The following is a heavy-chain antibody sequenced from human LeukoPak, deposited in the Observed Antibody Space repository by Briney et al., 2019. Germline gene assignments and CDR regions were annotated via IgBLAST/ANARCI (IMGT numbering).Heavy chain of an antibody. D-gene: IGHD2-2*01. V-gene: IGHV4-30-4*08. CDR3: ARAGGYCSSTSCLDY. Sequence: SETLSLTCTVSGGSLSSGDYYWRWLRQPPGRGLEWLGYIYYSESTYYNPSLKTRVNISVDTSKNHFSLKLSSVTPADTAVYYCARAGGYCSSTSCLDYWGQGTLVTVSS. CDR2: IYYSEST. J-gene: IGHJ4*02. CDR1: GGSLSSGDYY.